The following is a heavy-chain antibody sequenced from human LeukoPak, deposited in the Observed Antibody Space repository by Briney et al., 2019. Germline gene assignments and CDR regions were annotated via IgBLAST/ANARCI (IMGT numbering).Heavy chain of an antibody. Sequence: SETLSLTCAVYGGSFSGYYWSWIRQPPGKGLEWIGEINHSGSTNYNPSLKSRVTISVDTSKNQFSLKLSSVTAADTAVYYCARGSIIGFWSGYYQGDWFDPWGQGTLVTVSS. CDR1: GGSFSGYY. CDR2: INHSGST. V-gene: IGHV4-34*01. D-gene: IGHD3-3*01. J-gene: IGHJ5*02. CDR3: ARGSIIGFWSGYYQGDWFDP.